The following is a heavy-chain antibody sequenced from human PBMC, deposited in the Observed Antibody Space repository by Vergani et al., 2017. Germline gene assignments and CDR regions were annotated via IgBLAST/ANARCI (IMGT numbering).Heavy chain of an antibody. CDR3: ARAYGRYDWLNY. D-gene: IGHD3-16*01. J-gene: IGHJ5*01. CDR2: ISASGSPT. CDR1: GFIFSTYA. V-gene: IGHV3-23*01. Sequence: EVQLLESGGDLVQPGGSLRLSCTVSGFIFSTYAMSWVRQAPGKGLGWVSGISASGSPTYYADSVKGRVTISRDNSKNTLYLQMNSLRVEDTAVYYCARAYGRYDWLNYWGQQTLVTVSS.